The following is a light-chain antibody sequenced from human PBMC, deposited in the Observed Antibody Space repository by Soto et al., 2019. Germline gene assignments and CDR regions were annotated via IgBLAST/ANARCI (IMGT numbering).Light chain of an antibody. CDR3: MQTLQTWT. J-gene: IGKJ1*01. CDR2: LGS. Sequence: DILMTQSPLSLPVTPGEPASISCRSSHSLLDRNGYSYLDWYLQKPGQSPQLLIYLGSNRASGVPDRFSGSGSGTDFTLKISRVEAEDVGVYYCMQTLQTWTFGQGTKVDIK. V-gene: IGKV2-28*01. CDR1: HSLLDRNGYSY.